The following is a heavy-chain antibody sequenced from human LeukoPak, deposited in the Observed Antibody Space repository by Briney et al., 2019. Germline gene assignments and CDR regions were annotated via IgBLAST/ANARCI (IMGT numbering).Heavy chain of an antibody. CDR3: AKDRAGCGGNCGGDSFDI. Sequence: PGGSLRLSCAASGFTFSSYPMSWVCQAPGKGLEWVSGMSDSGVRTFYADSVKGRFTISRDNFRNSLYLQMSSLRAEDTALYYCAKDRAGCGGNCGGDSFDIWGQGTMVTVSS. CDR1: GFTFSSYP. J-gene: IGHJ3*02. CDR2: MSDSGVRT. V-gene: IGHV3-23*01. D-gene: IGHD4-23*01.